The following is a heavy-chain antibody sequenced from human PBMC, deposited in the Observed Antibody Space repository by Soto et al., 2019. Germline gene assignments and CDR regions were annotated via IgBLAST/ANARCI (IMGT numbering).Heavy chain of an antibody. CDR1: GYSFTNYA. Sequence: QVHLVQSGAEVKKPGTSVKVACKASGYSFTNYAMHWVRQAPGQRLEWMGWNNTGNGNTQYSQKFLGRVTITRGTYASTAYMELSSLRSEDTAVYYCARRRTNVSYYFDYWGQGTRVTVSS. CDR2: NNTGNGNT. CDR3: ARRRTNVSYYFDY. D-gene: IGHD2-8*01. V-gene: IGHV1-3*04. J-gene: IGHJ4*02.